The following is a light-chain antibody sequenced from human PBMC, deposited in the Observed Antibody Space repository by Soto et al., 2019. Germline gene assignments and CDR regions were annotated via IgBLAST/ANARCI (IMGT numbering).Light chain of an antibody. CDR2: KAS. Sequence: DIQMTQPPSTLSASVGDRVTITCRASQSISSWLAWYQQKPGKAPKLLIYKASSLESGVPSRFSGSGSGTEFTLTISSLQPDDFATYYCQQYHSYRTFGQGTKVEIK. V-gene: IGKV1-5*03. CDR3: QQYHSYRT. J-gene: IGKJ1*01. CDR1: QSISSW.